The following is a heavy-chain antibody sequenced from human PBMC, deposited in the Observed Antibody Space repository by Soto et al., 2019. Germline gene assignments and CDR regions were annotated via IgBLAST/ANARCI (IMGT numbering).Heavy chain of an antibody. V-gene: IGHV1-46*01. CDR2: INPSGGST. J-gene: IGHJ6*02. CDR3: AREGPPIPAYYGMDV. D-gene: IGHD2-21*01. CDR1: GYTFTSYY. Sequence: ASVKVSCKASGYTFTSYYMHWVRQAPGQGLEWMGIINPSGGSTSYAQKFQGRVTMTRDTSTSTVYMELSSLRSEDTAVYYCAREGPPIPAYYGMDVWGQGTTVTVSS.